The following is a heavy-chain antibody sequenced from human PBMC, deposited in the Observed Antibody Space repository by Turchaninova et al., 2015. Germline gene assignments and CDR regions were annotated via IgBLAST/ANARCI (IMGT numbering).Heavy chain of an antibody. V-gene: IGHV3-30-3*01. Sequence: QVPLVESGGGVVQPGRSLRLSCVVSGFTFSSYAMHWVRQAPGKGLEWVGVTSYDGSNKYYAASVRGRLSISRDNANNTVYLDMNSVRAEDTDLYFCVSGDYYAGNSYLYYWGQGALVTVSS. J-gene: IGHJ4*02. CDR3: VSGDYYAGNSYLYY. CDR1: GFTFSSYA. CDR2: TSYDGSNK. D-gene: IGHD3-10*01.